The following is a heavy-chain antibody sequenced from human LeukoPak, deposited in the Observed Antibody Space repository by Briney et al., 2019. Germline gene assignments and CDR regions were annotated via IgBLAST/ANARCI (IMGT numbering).Heavy chain of an antibody. CDR1: GGSISSYY. V-gene: IGHV4-4*07. CDR3: ARDPGGRSSSWAFDY. D-gene: IGHD6-13*01. CDR2: IYTSEST. J-gene: IGHJ4*02. Sequence: SETLSLTCTVSGGSISSYYWSWIRQPAGKGLEWIGRIYTSESTNYNPSLKSRVTMSVDTSKNQFSLKLSSVTAADTAVYYCARDPGGRSSSWAFDYWGQGTLVTVSS.